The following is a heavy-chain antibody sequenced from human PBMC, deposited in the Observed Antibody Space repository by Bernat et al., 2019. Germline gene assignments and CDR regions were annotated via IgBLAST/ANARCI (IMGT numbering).Heavy chain of an antibody. CDR3: ARGPYYDCWSGYPDYFDY. V-gene: IGHV3-11*06. CDR1: GFTFSDYY. D-gene: IGHD3-3*01. Sequence: QVQLVESGGGLVKPGGSLRLSCAASGFTFSDYYMSWIRQAPGKGLEWVSYISSSSSYTNYADSVKGRFTISRDNAKNSLYLQMNSLRAEDTAVYYCARGPYYDCWSGYPDYFDYWGQGTLVTVSS. J-gene: IGHJ4*02. CDR2: ISSSSSYT.